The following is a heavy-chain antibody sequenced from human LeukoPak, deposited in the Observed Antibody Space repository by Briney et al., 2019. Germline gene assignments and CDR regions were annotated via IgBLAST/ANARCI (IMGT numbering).Heavy chain of an antibody. CDR1: GFTFGMYA. D-gene: IGHD2-8*01. Sequence: GGSLRLSCAASGFTFGMYAMSWVRQAPGKGLEWVSTLSGSGGSTYYADSVKGRFTISGDESKNTLSLQMNSLRPEDTAVYYCAKNAAGIVLMIYAPLDSWGQGTLVPVSS. J-gene: IGHJ4*02. V-gene: IGHV3-23*01. CDR2: LSGSGGST. CDR3: AKNAAGIVLMIYAPLDS.